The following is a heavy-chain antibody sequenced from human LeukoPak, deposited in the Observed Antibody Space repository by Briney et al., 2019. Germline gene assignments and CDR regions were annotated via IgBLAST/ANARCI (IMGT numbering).Heavy chain of an antibody. Sequence: AASVKVSCKVSGYTLTELSMHWVRQAPGKGLEWMGGFDPEDGETIYAQKFQGRVTMTEDTSTDTAYMELSSLRSEDTAVYYCATDLSAQWLVPVRYFDYWGQGTLVTVSS. V-gene: IGHV1-24*01. D-gene: IGHD6-19*01. J-gene: IGHJ4*02. CDR1: GYTLTELS. CDR2: FDPEDGET. CDR3: ATDLSAQWLVPVRYFDY.